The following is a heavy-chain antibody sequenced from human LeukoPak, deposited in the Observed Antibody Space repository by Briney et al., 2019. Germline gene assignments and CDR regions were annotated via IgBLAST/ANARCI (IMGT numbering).Heavy chain of an antibody. CDR2: IISGSGGST. V-gene: IGHV3-23*01. CDR3: AKGGGAAHYYMDV. J-gene: IGHJ6*03. Sequence: GGSLRLSCAASGFTFSPYAMTWVRQAPGKGLEWVSAIISGSGGSTYYAGSVRGRFTISRDNSKNTLYLQMNSLRVEDTAVYYCAKGGGAAHYYMDVWGKGTTVTVSS. D-gene: IGHD3-16*01. CDR1: GFTFSPYA.